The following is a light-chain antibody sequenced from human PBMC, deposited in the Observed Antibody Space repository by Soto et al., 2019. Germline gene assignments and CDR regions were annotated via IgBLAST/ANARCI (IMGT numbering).Light chain of an antibody. CDR1: SSNIGAGHV. CDR3: QSYDNTLGASV. Sequence: QSVLTQPPSVSGAPGQRVTISCTGSSSNIGAGHVVHWYQQFPGRAPNLLIYGSSNRPSGVPDRFSGSKSGTSASLAITGLQAEDGADYYCQSYDNTLGASVFGGGTKLTVL. J-gene: IGLJ2*01. CDR2: GSS. V-gene: IGLV1-40*01.